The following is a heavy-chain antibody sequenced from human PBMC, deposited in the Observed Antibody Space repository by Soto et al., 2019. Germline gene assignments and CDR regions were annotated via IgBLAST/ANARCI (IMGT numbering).Heavy chain of an antibody. CDR2: IVVMSNAA. V-gene: IGHV1-69*06. CDR3: ARAIKRWEVNYYFDY. D-gene: IGHD1-26*01. J-gene: IGHJ4*01. CDR1: GSTFKNFA. Sequence: LLQSGDEVKEPGSSVRLSCQVSGSTFKNFAFSWVRQAPGQGPEWLGGIVVMSNAADYSQRFQDRVMITADTSTSTLYMELGSLTFDDTAVYYCARAIKRWEVNYYFDYWGHGTLVTVSS.